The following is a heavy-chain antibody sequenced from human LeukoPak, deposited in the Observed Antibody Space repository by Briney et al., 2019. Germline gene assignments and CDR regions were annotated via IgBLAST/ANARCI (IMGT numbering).Heavy chain of an antibody. J-gene: IGHJ4*02. Sequence: PSETLSLTCAVYGGSFSGYYWSWIRQPPGKGLGWIGEINHSGSTNYNPSLKSRVTISVDTSKNQFSLKLSSVTAADTAVYYCARDLPQGSSGYYGYGFDYWGQGTLVTVSS. D-gene: IGHD3-22*01. CDR2: INHSGST. CDR3: ARDLPQGSSGYYGYGFDY. CDR1: GGSFSGYY. V-gene: IGHV4-34*01.